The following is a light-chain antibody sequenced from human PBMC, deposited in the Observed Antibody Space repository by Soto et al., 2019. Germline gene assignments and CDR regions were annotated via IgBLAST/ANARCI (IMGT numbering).Light chain of an antibody. CDR1: SSDIGGYKY. CDR2: EVS. V-gene: IGLV2-14*01. J-gene: IGLJ3*02. CDR3: TSYSRYRVLV. Sequence: QSALTQPASVSGSLGQSITISCTGTSSDIGGYKYVSWYQQHPGKAPKLIIFEVSNRPSGVSDRFSGSNSGNTASLTISGLQAEDGADYYCTSYSRYRVLVFGGGTKVTVL.